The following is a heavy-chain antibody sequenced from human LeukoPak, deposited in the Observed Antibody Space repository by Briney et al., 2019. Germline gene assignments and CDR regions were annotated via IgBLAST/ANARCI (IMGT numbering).Heavy chain of an antibody. CDR2: ISAYNGNT. CDR3: ARVGYSYGALDY. Sequence: ASVKVSCKASGYTFTSYGISWLRQAPGQGLEWMGWISAYNGNTNYAQKLQGRVTMTTDTSTSTAYMELRSLRSDDTAVYYGARVGYSYGALDYWGQGTLVTVSS. CDR1: GYTFTSYG. J-gene: IGHJ4*02. V-gene: IGHV1-18*01. D-gene: IGHD5-18*01.